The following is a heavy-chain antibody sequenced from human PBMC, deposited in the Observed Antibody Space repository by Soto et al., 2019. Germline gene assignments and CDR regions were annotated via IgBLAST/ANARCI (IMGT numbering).Heavy chain of an antibody. D-gene: IGHD3-22*01. CDR3: ARSTQDYYDSSGYRARLYYYYGMDF. CDR2: IYYSGST. V-gene: IGHV4-59*01. CDR1: GGSISSYY. Sequence: QVQLQESGPGLVKPSETLSLTCTVSGGSISSYYWSWIRQPPGKGLEWIGYIYYSGSTNYNPSLKSRVTISVDTSKNQFSLKLSSVTAADTAVYYCARSTQDYYDSSGYRARLYYYYGMDFWGQGTTVTVSS. J-gene: IGHJ6*02.